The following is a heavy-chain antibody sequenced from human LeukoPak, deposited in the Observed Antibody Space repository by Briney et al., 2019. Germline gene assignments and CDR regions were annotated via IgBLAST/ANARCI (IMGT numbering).Heavy chain of an antibody. Sequence: GGSLRLSCAASGFTFSDYYMSWIRQAPGKGLEWVSYISSGDSTIYYADSVKGRFTISRDNAKNSLYLQMNSLRAEDTAVYYCARDRPRGGYEFYHYGMDVWGQGTTVTVFS. CDR2: ISSGDSTI. D-gene: IGHD5-24*01. J-gene: IGHJ6*02. V-gene: IGHV3-11*01. CDR3: ARDRPRGGYEFYHYGMDV. CDR1: GFTFSDYY.